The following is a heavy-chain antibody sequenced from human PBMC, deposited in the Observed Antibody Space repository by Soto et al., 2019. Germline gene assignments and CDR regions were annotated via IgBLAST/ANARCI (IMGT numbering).Heavy chain of an antibody. CDR3: ARDTSGWSNRHFDY. CDR2: ISSSGSTI. J-gene: IGHJ4*02. V-gene: IGHV3-48*03. CDR1: GFTFSSYE. D-gene: IGHD6-19*01. Sequence: SGGSLRLSCAASGFTFSSYEMNWVRQAPGKGLEWVSYISSSGSTIYYADSVKGRFTISRDNAKNSLYLQMNSLRAEDTAVYYCARDTSGWSNRHFDYWGQGTLVTVSS.